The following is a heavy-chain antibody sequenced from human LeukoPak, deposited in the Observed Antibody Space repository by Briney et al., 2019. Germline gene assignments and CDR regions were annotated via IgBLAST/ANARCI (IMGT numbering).Heavy chain of an antibody. J-gene: IGHJ3*02. D-gene: IGHD2-21*02. Sequence: QAGGSLRLSCAASGFTFSTYWMHWVRQAPGKGLVWVSRINGDGSSTTYADSVKGRFTISRDNAKNTFYLQMNSLRVEDTAVYYCARGSLNVYCGGDCYSDAFDIWGQGTMVTVSS. V-gene: IGHV3-74*01. CDR3: ARGSLNVYCGGDCYSDAFDI. CDR2: INGDGSST. CDR1: GFTFSTYW.